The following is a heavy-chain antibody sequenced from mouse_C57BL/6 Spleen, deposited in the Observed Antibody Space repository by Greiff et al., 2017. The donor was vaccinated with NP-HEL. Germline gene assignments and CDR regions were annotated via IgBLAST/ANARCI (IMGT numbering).Heavy chain of an antibody. D-gene: IGHD4-1*01. CDR2: ISSGGDYI. CDR1: GFTFSSYA. Sequence: EVNLVESGEGLVKPGGSLKLSCAASGFTFSSYAMSWVRQTPEKRLEWVAYISSGGDYIYYADTVKGRFTISRDNARNTLYLQMSSLKSEDTAMYYCTRDRVNWDGFAYWGQGTLVTVSA. CDR3: TRDRVNWDGFAY. J-gene: IGHJ3*01. V-gene: IGHV5-9-1*02.